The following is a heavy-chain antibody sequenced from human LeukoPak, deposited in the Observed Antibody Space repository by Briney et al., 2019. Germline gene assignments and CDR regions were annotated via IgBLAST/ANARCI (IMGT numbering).Heavy chain of an antibody. J-gene: IGHJ6*03. CDR3: ARDRRDMVRGINIVRQYHYYYYMDV. D-gene: IGHD3-10*01. Sequence: SQTLSLTCTVSGGSISSNSYYWSWIRQPAGKGLEWIGRIYTSGSTNYNPSLKSRVTISVDTSKSQFSLKLNSVTAADTAVYYCARDRRDMVRGINIVRQYHYYYYMDVWGKGTTVTVSS. CDR1: GGSISSNSYY. V-gene: IGHV4-61*02. CDR2: IYTSGST.